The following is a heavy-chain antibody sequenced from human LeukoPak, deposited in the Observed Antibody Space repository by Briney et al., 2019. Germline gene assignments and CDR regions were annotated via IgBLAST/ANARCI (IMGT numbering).Heavy chain of an antibody. Sequence: YPSETLSLTCTVSGGSISSYYWSWIRQPPGKGLEWIGYIYYSGSTNYNPSLKGRVSISVDTSKNQFSLRLNSVTAADTAVYYCARRSDWFDPWGQGTLVTVSS. J-gene: IGHJ5*02. CDR2: IYYSGST. CDR3: ARRSDWFDP. V-gene: IGHV4-59*01. CDR1: GGSISSYY.